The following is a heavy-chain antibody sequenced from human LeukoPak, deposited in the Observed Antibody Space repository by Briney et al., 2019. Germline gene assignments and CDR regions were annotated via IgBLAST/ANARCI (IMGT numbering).Heavy chain of an antibody. CDR2: IRSKAYGGTT. J-gene: IGHJ4*02. D-gene: IGHD5-12*01. V-gene: IGHV3-49*04. CDR1: GFTFGDYA. CDR3: TRVNGWLRQVMFNY. Sequence: PGGSLRLSCTASGFTFGDYAMSWVRQAPGKGLEWVGFIRSKAYGGTTEYAASVKGRFTISRDDSKSIAYLQMNSLKTEDTAVYYCTRVNGWLRQVMFNYWGQGTLVTVSS.